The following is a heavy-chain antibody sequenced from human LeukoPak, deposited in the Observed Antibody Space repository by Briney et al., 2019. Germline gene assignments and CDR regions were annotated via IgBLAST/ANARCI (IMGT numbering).Heavy chain of an antibody. Sequence: TGGSLRLSCAASGFTFGSSYMHWVRQVPGKGLVWVSRINSDGSNTNYADSVKGRFTISRDNAQNTLYLQMNSLRAEDTAVYYCVAVTNAWGQGTLVTGSS. CDR3: VAVTNA. J-gene: IGHJ4*02. CDR1: GFTFGSSY. V-gene: IGHV3-74*01. CDR2: INSDGSNT. D-gene: IGHD4-17*01.